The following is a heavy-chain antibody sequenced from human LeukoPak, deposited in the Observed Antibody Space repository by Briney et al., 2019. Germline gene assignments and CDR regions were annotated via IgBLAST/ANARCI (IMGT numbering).Heavy chain of an antibody. CDR3: ARDYGAAGPGMDV. V-gene: IGHV1-69*01. Sequence: ASVNVSCKASGDTFSIYAISWVRQAPGQGLEWMGGIIPIFGTANYAQKFQGRATITADESTSTAYMELSSLRSEDTAVYYCARDYGAAGPGMDVWGKGTTVTVSS. CDR2: IIPIFGTA. CDR1: GDTFSIYA. J-gene: IGHJ6*04. D-gene: IGHD4-17*01.